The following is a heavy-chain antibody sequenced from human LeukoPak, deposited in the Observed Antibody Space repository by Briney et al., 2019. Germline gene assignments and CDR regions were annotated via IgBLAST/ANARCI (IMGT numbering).Heavy chain of an antibody. J-gene: IGHJ4*02. CDR2: ISGSSGYL. V-gene: IGHV3-21*01. CDR3: ATNSPDSSGSYVGPFER. D-gene: IGHD6-19*01. Sequence: GGSLRLSCAGSGFTFSFYAMNWVRQAPGEGLEWVSSISGSSGYLYYADSVKGRFTISRDNAKNSLYLQMNSLRDEDTAVYYCATNSPDSSGSYVGPFERWGQGTLVTVSS. CDR1: GFTFSFYA.